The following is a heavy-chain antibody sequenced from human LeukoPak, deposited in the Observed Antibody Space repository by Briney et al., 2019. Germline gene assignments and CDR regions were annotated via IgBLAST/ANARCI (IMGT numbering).Heavy chain of an antibody. CDR2: IYYSGST. CDR3: ARFHTSGYYRHFDF. V-gene: IGHV4-31*03. CDR1: GGSISTGGYY. D-gene: IGHD3-22*01. Sequence: SETLSLTCTVSGGSISTGGYYWSWIRQHPGKGLEWIAYIYYSGSTYYNPSLKSRVTVSVDTSKNQFSLKLSSVTAADTAVYYCARFHTSGYYRHFDFWGQGTLVTVSS. J-gene: IGHJ4*02.